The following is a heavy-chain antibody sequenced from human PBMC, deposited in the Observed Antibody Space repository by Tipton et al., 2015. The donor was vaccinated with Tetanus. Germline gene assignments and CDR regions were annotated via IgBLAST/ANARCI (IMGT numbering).Heavy chain of an antibody. CDR1: GGSFSDFY. CDR3: ARGLPREPFYLDY. D-gene: IGHD1-26*01. V-gene: IGHV4-31*11. J-gene: IGHJ4*02. CDR2: IYYTALT. Sequence: TLSLTCAVSGGSFSDFYWTWVRQRPGKGLEWIGNIYYTALTSYTPSLSSRVTISVDSSKNHFSLNLTSVTAADTAVYFCARGLPREPFYLDYWGQGKQVTVSS.